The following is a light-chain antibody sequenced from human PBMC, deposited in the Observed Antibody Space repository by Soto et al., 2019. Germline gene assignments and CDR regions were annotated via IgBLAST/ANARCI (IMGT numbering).Light chain of an antibody. J-gene: IGLJ2*01. V-gene: IGLV2-14*01. CDR1: SSDVGGYNY. CDR2: DVS. CDR3: SSYTSSSTLV. Sequence: QSALTQPASVSGSPGQSITISCTGTSSDVGGYNYVSWYQQHPGKAPKLMIYDVSNRPSGVSNRFSGSKSGNTASLNISGLQAADEADYYCSSYTSSSTLVFGGGTKLTVL.